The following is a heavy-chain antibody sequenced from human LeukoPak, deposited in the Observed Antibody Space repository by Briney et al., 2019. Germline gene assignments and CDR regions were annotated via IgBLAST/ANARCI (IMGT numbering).Heavy chain of an antibody. D-gene: IGHD1-20*01. CDR2: ISSSSSYI. V-gene: IGHV3-21*01. CDR1: GFTLSSYS. CDR3: ASNYAFDI. J-gene: IGHJ3*02. Sequence: GRSLRLSCAASGFTLSSYSMDWVRQAPGKGLEWVSSISSSSSYIYYADSVKGRFTISRDNAKNSLYLQMNSLRAEDTAVYYCASNYAFDIWGQGTMVTVSS.